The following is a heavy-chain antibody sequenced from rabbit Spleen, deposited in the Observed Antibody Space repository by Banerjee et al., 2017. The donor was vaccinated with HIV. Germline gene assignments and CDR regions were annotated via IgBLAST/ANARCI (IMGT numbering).Heavy chain of an antibody. J-gene: IGHJ6*01. D-gene: IGHD2-1*01. CDR2: IYIDGGSA. CDR3: ARSADVGAGNVDYINL. Sequence: QEQLVESGGGLVQPEGSLTLTCTASGFSFSGKYHMYWVRQAPGKGLEWIGCIYIDGGSAYYASWVNGRFTITKTSSTTVTLQMTSLTAADTAIYFCARSADVGAGNVDYINLWGPGTLVTVS. V-gene: IGHV1S45*01. CDR1: GFSFSGKYH.